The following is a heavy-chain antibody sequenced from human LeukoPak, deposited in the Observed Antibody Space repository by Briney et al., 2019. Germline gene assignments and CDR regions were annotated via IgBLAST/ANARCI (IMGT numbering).Heavy chain of an antibody. CDR1: GFTVSSNF. CDR3: ARDGRSSTNRAT. J-gene: IGHJ3*01. V-gene: IGHV3-66*02. CDR2: MYSGGST. D-gene: IGHD2-2*01. Sequence: PGRSLRLSCAASGFTVSSNFMSWVRQAPGKGLEWVSVMYSGGSTYYADSVEGRFTISRDNSKNTLYLQMDSLRAEDTGVYYCARDGRSSTNRATWGRGTMVTVSS.